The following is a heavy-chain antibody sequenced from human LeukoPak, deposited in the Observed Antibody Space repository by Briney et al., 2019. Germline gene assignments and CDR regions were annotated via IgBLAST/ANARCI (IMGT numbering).Heavy chain of an antibody. CDR1: GGSFSGYY. J-gene: IGHJ5*02. CDR3: ATNAQWLRVDWFDP. CDR2: INHSGST. Sequence: SETLSLTCAVYGGSFSGYYWSWIRQPPGKGLEWIGEINHSGSTNYNPSLKSRVTISVDTSKNQFSLKLSSVTAADTAVYYCATNAQWLRVDWFDPWGQGTLVTVSS. V-gene: IGHV4-34*01. D-gene: IGHD5-12*01.